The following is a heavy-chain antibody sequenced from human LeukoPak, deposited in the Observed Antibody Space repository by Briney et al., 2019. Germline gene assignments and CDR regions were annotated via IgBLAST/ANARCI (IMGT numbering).Heavy chain of an antibody. D-gene: IGHD4-17*01. CDR3: ASGDGGSTGFDY. J-gene: IGHJ4*02. Sequence: PSETLSLTCTVSGGSISSSSYYWGWIRQPPGKGLEWIGRIYTSGSTNYNPSLKSRVTMSVDTSKNQFSLKLSSVTAADTAVYYCASGDGGSTGFDYWGQGTLVTVSS. CDR2: IYTSGST. V-gene: IGHV4-61*05. CDR1: GGSISSSSYY.